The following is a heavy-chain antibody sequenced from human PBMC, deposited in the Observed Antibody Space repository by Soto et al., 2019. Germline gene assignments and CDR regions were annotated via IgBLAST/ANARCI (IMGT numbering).Heavy chain of an antibody. CDR2: ISSDSTSI. D-gene: IGHD2-15*01. Sequence: GGSLRLSCAASEFTFSSYSMNWVRQAPGKGLEWVSIISSDSTSIYYTDSVKGRFTISRDNAKNSLYLQMDSLRVEDTAVYYCATAKLLLPWLFDYWGQGTLVTVSS. V-gene: IGHV3-21*01. J-gene: IGHJ4*02. CDR1: EFTFSSYS. CDR3: ATAKLLLPWLFDY.